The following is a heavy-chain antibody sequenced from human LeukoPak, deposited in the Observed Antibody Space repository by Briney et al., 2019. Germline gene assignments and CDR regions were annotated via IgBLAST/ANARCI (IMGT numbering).Heavy chain of an antibody. D-gene: IGHD5-18*01. V-gene: IGHV4-38-2*02. CDR2: IYYSGST. Sequence: SETLSLTCTVSGYSISSGYYWGWIRQPPGKGLEWIGSIYYSGSTYYNPSLKSRVTISVDTSKNQFSLKLSSVTAADTAVYYCARYSYGYPDYWGQGTLVTVSS. J-gene: IGHJ4*02. CDR3: ARYSYGYPDY. CDR1: GYSISSGYY.